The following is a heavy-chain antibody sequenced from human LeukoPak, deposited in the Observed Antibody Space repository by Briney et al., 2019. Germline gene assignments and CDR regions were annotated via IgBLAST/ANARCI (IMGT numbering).Heavy chain of an antibody. Sequence: SSETLSLTCAVYGGSFSGYYWSWIRQPPGKGLEWIGEINHGGSTNYNPSLKSRVTISVDTSKNQFSLKLSSVTAADTAVYYCAGLAVGARGYWGQGTLVTVS. CDR2: INHGGST. V-gene: IGHV4-34*01. CDR3: AGLAVGARGY. J-gene: IGHJ4*02. CDR1: GGSFSGYY. D-gene: IGHD1-26*01.